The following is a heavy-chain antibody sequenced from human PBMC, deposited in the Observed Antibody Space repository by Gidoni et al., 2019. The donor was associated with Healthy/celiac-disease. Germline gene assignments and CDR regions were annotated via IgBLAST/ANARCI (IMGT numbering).Heavy chain of an antibody. J-gene: IGHJ5*02. CDR2: IYYSGST. D-gene: IGHD2-2*02. CDR1: GRSISSSSYY. CDR3: ARHWGCSSTSCYIESLDWFDP. Sequence: QLQLQESGPGLVKPSETLSLTCTVSGRSISSSSYYWAWIRQPPGKGLEWIGSIYYSGSTYYNPSLKSRVTISVDTSKNQFSLKLSSVTAADTAVYYCARHWGCSSTSCYIESLDWFDPWGQGTLVTVSS. V-gene: IGHV4-39*01.